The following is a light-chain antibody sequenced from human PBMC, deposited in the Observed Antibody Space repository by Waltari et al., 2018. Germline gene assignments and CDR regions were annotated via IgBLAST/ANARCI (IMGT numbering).Light chain of an antibody. CDR2: EVF. J-gene: IGLJ2*01. V-gene: IGLV2-8*01. Sequence: PPSASGSPGQSVTISCTGTSSDVGGYKYVSWYQFHPGKAPKLLIYEVFKRPSGVPDRFSGSKSGNTASLIVSGLQAEDEAEYYCSSYAGNNFVVFGGGTQLTVL. CDR1: SSDVGGYKY. CDR3: SSYAGNNFVV.